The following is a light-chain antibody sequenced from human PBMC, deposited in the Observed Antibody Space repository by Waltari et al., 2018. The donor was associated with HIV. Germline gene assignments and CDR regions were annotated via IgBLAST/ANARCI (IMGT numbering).Light chain of an antibody. CDR3: CSYAGSFVV. J-gene: IGLJ2*01. V-gene: IGLV2-23*01. CDR2: EGS. Sequence: QSALTQPASVSGSPGQSITISCPGTSSDVGIYNLVSWYQQNPGKAPQLMIYEGSKRPSGVSNRFSGSKSGNTASLTISGLQAEDEAHYYCCSYAGSFVVFGGGTKLTVL. CDR1: SSDVGIYNL.